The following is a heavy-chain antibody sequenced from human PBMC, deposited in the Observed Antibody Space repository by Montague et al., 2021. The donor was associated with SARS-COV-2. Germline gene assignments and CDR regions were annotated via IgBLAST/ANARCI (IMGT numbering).Heavy chain of an antibody. CDR1: GGSISSGSYY. V-gene: IGHV4-61*02. J-gene: IGHJ3*02. CDR2: IYTSGSS. Sequence: TLSLTCTVSGGSISSGSYYWSWNWQPAGLGLEWNGRIYTSGSSNYNPSLKSPVSISGDTSKNQFSLKLSSVTAADTAVYYCAGVSSYYYDSCGYYSGAFDIWGQGTMVTVSS. D-gene: IGHD3-22*01. CDR3: AGVSSYYYDSCGYYSGAFDI.